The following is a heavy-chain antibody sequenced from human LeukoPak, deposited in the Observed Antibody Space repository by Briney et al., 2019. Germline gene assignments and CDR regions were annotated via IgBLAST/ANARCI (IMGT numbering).Heavy chain of an antibody. CDR2: INHSGST. D-gene: IGHD6-19*01. Sequence: PSETLSLTCAVYGGSSSDYFWSWIRQPPGKGLEWIGEINHSGSTNYNPSLKSRVTISVDTSKNQFSLKLSSVTAADTAVYYCAKRGSGWRYYYYYMDVWGKGTTVTISS. J-gene: IGHJ6*03. V-gene: IGHV4-34*01. CDR1: GGSSSDYF. CDR3: AKRGSGWRYYYYYMDV.